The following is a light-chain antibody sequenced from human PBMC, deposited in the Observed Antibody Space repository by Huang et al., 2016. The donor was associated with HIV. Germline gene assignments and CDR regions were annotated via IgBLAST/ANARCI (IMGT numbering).Light chain of an antibody. CDR3: HQYNDWPIT. CDR1: QSVGSN. J-gene: IGKJ3*01. V-gene: IGKV3-15*01. CDR2: GAS. Sequence: EIVMTQSPATLSVSPVGRATLFCRASQSVGSNLAWYQQKPGQAPRLLIYGASTRATGISARCRGSGSGTDFTLTISDLQSEDFAVYYCHQYNDWPITFGPGTKVDIK.